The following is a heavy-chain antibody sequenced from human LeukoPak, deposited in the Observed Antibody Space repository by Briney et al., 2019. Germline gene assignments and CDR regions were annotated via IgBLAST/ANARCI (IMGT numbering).Heavy chain of an antibody. CDR1: GFTFSSYA. CDR3: AKDVQSRGYCSSTSCYNYGMDV. V-gene: IGHV3-30*18. CDR2: ISYDGSNK. J-gene: IGHJ6*02. Sequence: GGSLRLSCAASGFTFSSYAMSWVRQAPGKGLEWVAVISYDGSNKYYADSVKGRFTISRDNSKNTLYLQMNSLRAEDTAVYYCAKDVQSRGYCSSTSCYNYGMDVWGQGTTVTVSS. D-gene: IGHD2-2*02.